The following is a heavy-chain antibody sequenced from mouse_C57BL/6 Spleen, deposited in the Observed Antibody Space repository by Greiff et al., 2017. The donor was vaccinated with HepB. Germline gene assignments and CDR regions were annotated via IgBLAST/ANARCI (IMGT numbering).Heavy chain of an antibody. CDR1: GYSFTGYY. J-gene: IGHJ4*01. CDR3: ARWGLLYAMDY. CDR2: INPSTGGT. D-gene: IGHD3-3*01. Sequence: VQLQQSGPELVKPGASVKISCKASGYSFTGYYMNWVKQSPEKSLEWIGEINPSTGGTTYNQKFKAKATLTVDKSSSTAYMQLKSLTSEDSAVYYCARWGLLYAMDYWGQGTSVTVSS. V-gene: IGHV1-42*01.